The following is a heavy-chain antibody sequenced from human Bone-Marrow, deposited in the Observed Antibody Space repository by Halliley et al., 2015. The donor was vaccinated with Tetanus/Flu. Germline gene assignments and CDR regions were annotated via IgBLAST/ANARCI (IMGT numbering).Heavy chain of an antibody. Sequence: IGNIFYSGDTNSSPPLKSRVTISLDTSNTQFSLKLTCVTAADTAVYYCARGGLGYSGRYYFDSWGQGTLAAVSS. CDR2: IFYSGDT. V-gene: IGHV4-61*06. J-gene: IGHJ4*02. CDR3: ARGGLGYSGRYYFDS. D-gene: IGHD5-12*01.